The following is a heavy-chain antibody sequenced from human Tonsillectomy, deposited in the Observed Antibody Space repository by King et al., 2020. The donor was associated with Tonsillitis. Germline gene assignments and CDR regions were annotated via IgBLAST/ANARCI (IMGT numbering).Heavy chain of an antibody. D-gene: IGHD2/OR15-2a*01. J-gene: IGHJ4*02. CDR2: IYHSGST. CDR3: ARGGDFYDRNFDY. V-gene: IGHV4-30-2*01. CDR1: GGSISSGDYS. Sequence: MQLQESGSGLVKPSQTLSLTCAVSGGSISSGDYSWSWTRQPPGKGLEWIGYIYHSGSTYYNPSLKSRVTISVDRSKNQFSLKLSSVTAADTAVYYCARGGDFYDRNFDYWGQGTLVTVSS.